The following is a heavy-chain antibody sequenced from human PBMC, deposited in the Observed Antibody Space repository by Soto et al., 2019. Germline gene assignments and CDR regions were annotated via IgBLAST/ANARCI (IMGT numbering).Heavy chain of an antibody. Sequence: QVQLQESGPGLVKPSQTLSLTCTVSGGSISSGGYYWSWIRQHPGKGLEGIGYIFYSGNTYYTPSLESRVTISVDTSKNQFSLKLSSVTAADTAVYYCARATYYYDSSGYSDRVLDYWGQGTLVTVSS. J-gene: IGHJ4*02. D-gene: IGHD3-22*01. V-gene: IGHV4-31*03. CDR1: GGSISSGGYY. CDR2: IFYSGNT. CDR3: ARATYYYDSSGYSDRVLDY.